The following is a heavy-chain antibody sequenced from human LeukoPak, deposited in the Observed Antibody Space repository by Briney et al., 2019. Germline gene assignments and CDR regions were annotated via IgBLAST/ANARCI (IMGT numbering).Heavy chain of an antibody. V-gene: IGHV1-8*03. Sequence: ASVKVSCKVSGYTFTSYDINWVRQATGQGLEWMGWMNPNSGNTGYAQKFQGRVTITRNTSISTAYMELSSLRSEDTAVYYCARGQEQWEPASYWGQGTLVTVSS. D-gene: IGHD1-26*01. CDR1: GYTFTSYD. CDR2: MNPNSGNT. J-gene: IGHJ4*02. CDR3: ARGQEQWEPASY.